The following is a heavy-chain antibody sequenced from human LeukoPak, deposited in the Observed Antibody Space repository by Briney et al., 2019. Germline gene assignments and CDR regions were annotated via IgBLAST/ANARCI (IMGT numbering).Heavy chain of an antibody. V-gene: IGHV1-18*01. CDR2: ISAYNGNT. CDR1: GYTFTSYG. CDR3: ARAPNYDFWSGYYIPFDY. Sequence: EASVKVSCKASGYTFTSYGISWVRQAPGQGLEWMGWISAYNGNTNYAQKLQGRVTMTTDTSTSTAYMELRSLRSDDTAVYYCARAPNYDFWSGYYIPFDYWGQGTLVTVSS. D-gene: IGHD3-3*01. J-gene: IGHJ4*02.